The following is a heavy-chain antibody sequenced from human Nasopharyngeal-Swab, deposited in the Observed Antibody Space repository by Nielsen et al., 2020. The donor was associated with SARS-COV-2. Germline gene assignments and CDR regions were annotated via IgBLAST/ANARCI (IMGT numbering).Heavy chain of an antibody. Sequence: WVRRAPGRGLEWMGCINTDTGNPTYAQGFTGRFVFSLDTSVSTAYLQISSLKAEDTAVYYCARGHDTSDYWGQGTLVTVSS. CDR2: INTDTGNP. J-gene: IGHJ4*02. V-gene: IGHV7-4-1*02. CDR3: ARGHDTSDY. D-gene: IGHD3-9*01.